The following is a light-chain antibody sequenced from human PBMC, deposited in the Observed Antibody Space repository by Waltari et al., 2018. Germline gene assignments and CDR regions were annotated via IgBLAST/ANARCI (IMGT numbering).Light chain of an antibody. V-gene: IGKV3-20*01. Sequence: SFRAMQSFGRSLDWYQQRPSQAPRLIIYGASSRATGIPDRFSGSGSGTDFSLTISRLEPDDSAVYFCHHYVSLPATFGQGTKVEIK. CDR1: QSFGRS. J-gene: IGKJ1*01. CDR2: GAS. CDR3: HHYVSLPAT.